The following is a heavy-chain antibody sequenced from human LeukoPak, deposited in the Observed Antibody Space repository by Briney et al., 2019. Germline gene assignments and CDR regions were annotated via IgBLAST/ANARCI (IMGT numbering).Heavy chain of an antibody. D-gene: IGHD4-17*01. CDR1: GGSFSGYY. V-gene: IGHV4-34*01. CDR3: ASSTRSATVTTIDY. Sequence: SETLSPTCAVYGGSFSGYYWSWIRQPPGKGLEWIGEINHSGSTNYNPSLKSRVTISVDTSKNQFSLKLSSVTAADTAVYYCASSTRSATVTTIDYWGQGTLVTVSS. J-gene: IGHJ4*02. CDR2: INHSGST.